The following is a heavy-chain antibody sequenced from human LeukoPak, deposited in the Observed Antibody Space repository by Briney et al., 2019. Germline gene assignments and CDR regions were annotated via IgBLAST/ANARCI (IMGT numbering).Heavy chain of an antibody. CDR2: TSIDGNIR. V-gene: IGHV3-30-3*01. Sequence: PGGSLRLSCTASGFAFSVFDMHRVRQAPGKGLEWVAVTSIDGNIRYYADSVKGRFIISRDNSKNTLYQQMNSLRPDDAAVYYCARDPFHGGPDVCDIWGQGTTVTVSS. CDR3: ARDPFHGGPDVCDI. CDR1: GFAFSVFD. D-gene: IGHD2-15*01. J-gene: IGHJ3*02.